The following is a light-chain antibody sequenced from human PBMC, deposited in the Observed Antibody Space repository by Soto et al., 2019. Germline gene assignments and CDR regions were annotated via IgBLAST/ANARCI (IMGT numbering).Light chain of an antibody. V-gene: IGLV1-47*02. CDR2: SND. Sequence: QSVLTQPPSASGTPGQRVVISCSGSRSDTGTNYVYWYQQVPGTAPKLLIYSNDQRPSGVPDRYSASKSGTSASLAISGLRSEDESDYYCASWDDSLNGPVFGTGTKLTVL. J-gene: IGLJ1*01. CDR3: ASWDDSLNGPV. CDR1: RSDTGTNY.